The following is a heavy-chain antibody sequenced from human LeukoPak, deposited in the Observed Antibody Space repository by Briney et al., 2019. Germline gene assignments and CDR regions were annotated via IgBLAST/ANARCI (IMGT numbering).Heavy chain of an antibody. J-gene: IGHJ4*02. CDR1: GFTFDDYG. CDR2: INWNGGGT. CDR3: ARGGLHYDYVWGSYRYENYFDY. D-gene: IGHD3-16*02. Sequence: GGSLRLSCAASGFTFDDYGMSWVRQAPGKGLEWVSGINWNGGGTGYADSVKGRFTISRDNAKNSLYLQMNSLRAEDTALYYCARGGLHYDYVWGSYRYENYFDYWGQGTLGTVSS. V-gene: IGHV3-20*04.